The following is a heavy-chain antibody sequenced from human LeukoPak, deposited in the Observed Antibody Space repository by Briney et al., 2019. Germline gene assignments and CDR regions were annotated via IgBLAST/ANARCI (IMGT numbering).Heavy chain of an antibody. CDR2: ISHDGKKK. D-gene: IGHD1-26*01. J-gene: IGHJ4*02. Sequence: GGSLRLSCAVSGFNFSYFAMHWFRQAPGKGLEWVAVISHDGKKKYHADSVKGRFSISRDDSKNTLYLQMNSLTVEDTAVYFCARVLGAGTFDSWGQGALVTVSS. V-gene: IGHV3-30*04. CDR3: ARVLGAGTFDS. CDR1: GFNFSYFA.